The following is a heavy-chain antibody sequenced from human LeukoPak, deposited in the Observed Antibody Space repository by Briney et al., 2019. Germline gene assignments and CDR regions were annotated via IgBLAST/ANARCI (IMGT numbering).Heavy chain of an antibody. V-gene: IGHV1-18*04. J-gene: IGHJ4*02. CDR2: VSTNDGNT. D-gene: IGHD1-14*01. CDR1: GYSFTSNY. CDR3: TRAPPGMTMMTDY. Sequence: ASVKVSCKVSGYSFTSNYIHWVRQAPGQGLEWMGWVSTNDGNTVYAQRLQGRVTMTTDTSTSVAYMELRSLTSDDTAVYYCTRAPPGMTMMTDYWGQGTLVTVST.